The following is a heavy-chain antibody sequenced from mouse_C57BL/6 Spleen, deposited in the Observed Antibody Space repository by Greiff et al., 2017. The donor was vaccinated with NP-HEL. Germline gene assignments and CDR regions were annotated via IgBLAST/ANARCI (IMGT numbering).Heavy chain of an antibody. V-gene: IGHV5-16*01. J-gene: IGHJ2*01. D-gene: IGHD3-3*01. CDR2: INYDGSST. Sequence: EVKLVESEGGLVQPGSSMKLSCTASGFTFSDYYMAWVRQVPEKGLEWVANINYDGSSTYYLDSLKSRFIISRDNAKNILYLQMSSLKSEDTATYYCAREGTPRNYFDYWGQGTTLTVSS. CDR1: GFTFSDYY. CDR3: AREGTPRNYFDY.